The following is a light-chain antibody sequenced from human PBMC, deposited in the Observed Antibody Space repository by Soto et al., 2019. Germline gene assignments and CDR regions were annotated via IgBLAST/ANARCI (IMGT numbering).Light chain of an antibody. J-gene: IGKJ1*01. Sequence: DIQMTQYPSSLSASVGDRVTITCRASKSISSYLNWYQQKPGKAPKLLIYAASSLQIGVPSRLSGSRSGTDYTLTIISLQAEDFATYYCQQSYSTPPWTFGRGTKVEIK. CDR1: KSISSY. CDR3: QQSYSTPPWT. CDR2: AAS. V-gene: IGKV1-39*01.